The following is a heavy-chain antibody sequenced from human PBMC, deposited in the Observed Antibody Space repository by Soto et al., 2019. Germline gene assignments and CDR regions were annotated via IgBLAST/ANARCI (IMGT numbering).Heavy chain of an antibody. CDR1: GFTFSSYA. CDR3: AKVGSGSYSAHS. CDR2: ISFSGVNR. V-gene: IGHV3-23*01. D-gene: IGHD3-10*01. Sequence: EVQLLESGGGLVQPGGSLRLSCAASGFTFSSYAMNWVRQAPGKGLERVSTISFSGVNRHYADSVKGRFTISRDNSKNTLYLQMNSLRAEDTAIYYCAKVGSGSYSAHSWGQGTLVTVSS. J-gene: IGHJ4*02.